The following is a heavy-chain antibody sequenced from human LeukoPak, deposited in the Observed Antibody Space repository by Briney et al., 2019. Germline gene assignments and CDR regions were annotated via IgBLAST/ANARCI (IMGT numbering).Heavy chain of an antibody. CDR3: ARDHYWLEYCTNGVCQDTFDI. D-gene: IGHD2-8*01. J-gene: IGHJ3*02. Sequence: PGGSLRLSCAASGLTFSSYAMHWVRQAPGKGLEWEAVISFDGSNAYYADSVRGRFTISRDNSRDTVYLQVNSLRPEDTAVYYCARDHYWLEYCTNGVCQDTFDIWGQGTMVTVSS. CDR2: ISFDGSNA. V-gene: IGHV3-30-3*01. CDR1: GLTFSSYA.